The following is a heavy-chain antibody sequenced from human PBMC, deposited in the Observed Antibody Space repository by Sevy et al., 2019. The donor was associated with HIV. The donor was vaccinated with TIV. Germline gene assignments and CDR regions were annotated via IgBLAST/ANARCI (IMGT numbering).Heavy chain of an antibody. Sequence: GESLKISCAASGFTFSSYGMHWVRQAPGKGLEWVAVIWYDGSNKYYADSVKGRFTISRDNSKNTRYLQMNSLRAEDTAVYYCARGRYYDSSGYYGHDAFDIWGQGTMVTVSS. J-gene: IGHJ3*02. CDR3: ARGRYYDSSGYYGHDAFDI. V-gene: IGHV3-33*01. D-gene: IGHD3-22*01. CDR2: IWYDGSNK. CDR1: GFTFSSYG.